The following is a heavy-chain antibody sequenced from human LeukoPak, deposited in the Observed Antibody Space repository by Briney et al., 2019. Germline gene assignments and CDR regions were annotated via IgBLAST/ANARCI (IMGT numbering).Heavy chain of an antibody. CDR3: ARDRMVRGVIGSEGFDY. CDR1: GFTVSSNY. Sequence: GGSLRLSCAASGFTVSSNYMSWVRQAPGKGLAWVSVIYSGGSTYYADSVKGRFTISRDNSKNTLYLQMNSLRAEDTAVYYCARDRMVRGVIGSEGFDYWGQGTLVTVSS. CDR2: IYSGGST. V-gene: IGHV3-66*01. D-gene: IGHD3-10*01. J-gene: IGHJ4*02.